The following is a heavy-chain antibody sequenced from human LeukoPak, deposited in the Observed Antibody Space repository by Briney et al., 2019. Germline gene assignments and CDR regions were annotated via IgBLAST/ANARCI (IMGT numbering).Heavy chain of an antibody. J-gene: IGHJ4*02. CDR3: ARDRYYYDSSGYYFF. Sequence: GASVKVSCKASGYTFTSYDINWVRQATGQGLEWMGIINPSGGSTSYAQKFQGRVTMTRDTSTSTVYMELRSLRSEDTAVYYCARDRYYYDSSGYYFFWGQGTLVTVSS. D-gene: IGHD3-22*01. CDR1: GYTFTSYD. V-gene: IGHV1-46*01. CDR2: INPSGGST.